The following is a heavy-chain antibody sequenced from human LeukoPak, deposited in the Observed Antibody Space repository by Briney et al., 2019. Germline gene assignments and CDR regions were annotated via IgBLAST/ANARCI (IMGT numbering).Heavy chain of an antibody. CDR3: AKEWGVDYGLRY. V-gene: IGHV1-18*01. CDR2: ISAYNGNT. J-gene: IGHJ4*02. D-gene: IGHD4-17*01. CDR1: GYTFTSYG. Sequence: GASVKVSCKASGYTFTSYGISWVRQAPGQGLEWMGWISAYNGNTNYAQKLQGRVTMTRDTSTSTAYMELSRLRSDDTAVYYCAKEWGVDYGLRYWGQGTLVTVSS.